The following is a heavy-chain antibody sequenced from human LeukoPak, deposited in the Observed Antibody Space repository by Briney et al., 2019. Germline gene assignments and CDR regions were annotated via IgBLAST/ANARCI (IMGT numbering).Heavy chain of an antibody. CDR1: GFSVSSNY. CDR2: LYSDGTT. CDR3: ARYLGMTTVMGY. Sequence: PGGSLRLSCAASGFSVSSNYMSWARQAPGKGLEWVSILYSDGTTYYADSVKGRFTISRDNSKNTLYLQMNSLRSEDTAVYYCARYLGMTTVMGYWGQGTLVTVSS. V-gene: IGHV3-53*05. D-gene: IGHD4-11*01. J-gene: IGHJ4*02.